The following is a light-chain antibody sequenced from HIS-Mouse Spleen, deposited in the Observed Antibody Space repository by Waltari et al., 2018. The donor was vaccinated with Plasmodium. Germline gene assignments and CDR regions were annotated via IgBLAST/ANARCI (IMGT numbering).Light chain of an antibody. V-gene: IGKV3-15*01. CDR3: QQYNNWSFT. CDR1: QSVSSN. Sequence: EIVMTQSPATLSVSPGERATLSCRASQSVSSNLAWYQQKPGQAPTLLIYDASTRATGIPARFSGSGSGTEFTLTISSLQSEDFAVYYCQQYNNWSFTFGPGTKVDIK. CDR2: DAS. J-gene: IGKJ3*01.